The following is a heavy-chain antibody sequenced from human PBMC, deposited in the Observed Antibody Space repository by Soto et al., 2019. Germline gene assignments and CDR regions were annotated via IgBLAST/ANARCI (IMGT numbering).Heavy chain of an antibody. V-gene: IGHV6-1*01. Sequence: SQTLSLTCAISGDSVSSNSAAWNWIRQSPSRGLEWLGRTYYRSKWYNDYAVSVKSQITINPDTSKNQFSLQLNSVTPEDTAVYYCARADTIFGVVTSYYYGMDVWGQGTTVTVSS. CDR1: GDSVSSNSAA. J-gene: IGHJ6*02. CDR3: ARADTIFGVVTSYYYGMDV. D-gene: IGHD3-3*01. CDR2: TYYRSKWYN.